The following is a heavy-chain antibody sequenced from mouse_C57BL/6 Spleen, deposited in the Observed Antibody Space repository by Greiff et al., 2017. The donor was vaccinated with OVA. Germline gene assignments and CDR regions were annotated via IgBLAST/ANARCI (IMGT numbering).Heavy chain of an antibody. D-gene: IGHD2-4*01. CDR1: GYSITSGYY. Sequence: ESGPGLVKPSQSLSLTCSVTGYSITSGYYWNWIRQFPGNKLEWMGYISYDGSNNYNPSLKNRISITRDTSKNQFFLKLNSVTTEDTATYYCARGRDYPFAYWGQGTLVTVSA. CDR3: ARGRDYPFAY. J-gene: IGHJ3*01. CDR2: ISYDGSN. V-gene: IGHV3-6*01.